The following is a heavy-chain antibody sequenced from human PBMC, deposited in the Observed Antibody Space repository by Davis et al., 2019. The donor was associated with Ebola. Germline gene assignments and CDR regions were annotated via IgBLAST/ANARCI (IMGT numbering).Heavy chain of an antibody. CDR2: IYPGDSDT. V-gene: IGHV5-51*01. D-gene: IGHD1-20*01. CDR3: ATLRRTITGMDDAFDI. Sequence: GESLKISCKGSGYSFTTYWIGWVRHMPGKGLEWMGIIYPGDSDTRYSPSFQGQVTISADNSITTAYLQWSALRASDTAMYYCATLRRTITGMDDAFDIWGQGTLVTVSS. CDR1: GYSFTTYW. J-gene: IGHJ3*02.